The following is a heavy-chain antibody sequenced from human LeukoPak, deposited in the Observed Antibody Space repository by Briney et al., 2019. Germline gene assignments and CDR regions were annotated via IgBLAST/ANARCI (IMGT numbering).Heavy chain of an antibody. CDR1: GFTFSTYT. Sequence: SGRSLRLSCAASGFTFSTYTMNWVRQAPGMGLEWVSSISSSGTFIYYADSVKGRFTISRDNAKNSLFLQMNTLRAEDTAVYYCARAVAPAAIEEAFGFWGQGTLVSVSS. V-gene: IGHV3-21*06. CDR3: ARAVAPAAIEEAFGF. J-gene: IGHJ3*01. CDR2: ISSSGTFI. D-gene: IGHD2-2*02.